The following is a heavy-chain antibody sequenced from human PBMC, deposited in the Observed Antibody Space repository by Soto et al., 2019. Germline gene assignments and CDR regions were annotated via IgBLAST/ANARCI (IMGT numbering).Heavy chain of an antibody. CDR1: GFSLTTSGVS. J-gene: IGHJ4*02. D-gene: IGHD6-25*01. CDR3: AYRVGSRGSFDY. Sequence: QITLKESGPTLVKPTQTLTLTCTFSGFSLTTSGVSVGWIRQPPGKALEWLASIYWNDYKRYSPSLKSRLTLTKDNSKKQVVLTMTNMDPVDTATYYCAYRVGSRGSFDYWGQGTLVTVSS. V-gene: IGHV2-5*01. CDR2: IYWNDYK.